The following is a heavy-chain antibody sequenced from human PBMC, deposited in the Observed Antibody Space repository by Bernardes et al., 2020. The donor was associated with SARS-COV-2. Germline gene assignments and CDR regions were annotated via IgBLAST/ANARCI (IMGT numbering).Heavy chain of an antibody. CDR1: GGSISSGSYY. V-gene: IGHV4-61*02. CDR3: ARVKGLTRYLQH. J-gene: IGHJ1*01. Sequence: SDTLSPICTVSGGSISSGSYYWSWLRQPAGKGLEWIGRIYTSGSTNYNPPLKSRVTISVDTSKNQFSLKLSSVAAADTAVYYCARVKGLTRYLQHWGQGTLVTVSS. CDR2: IYTSGST. D-gene: IGHD3-3*01.